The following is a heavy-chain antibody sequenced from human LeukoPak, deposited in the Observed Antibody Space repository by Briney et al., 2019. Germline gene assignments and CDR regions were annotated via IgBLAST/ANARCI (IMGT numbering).Heavy chain of an antibody. CDR2: ITSSSSYT. J-gene: IGHJ4*02. V-gene: IGHV3-21*01. D-gene: IGHD3-10*01. CDR3: ARDLGYGSGPLLSPYYFDY. Sequence: GGSLRLSCAASGFTFSTYNMNWVRQAPGKGLEWVSSITSSSSYTFYADSVKGRFTISRDNAKNSLYPQMNSLRAEDTAVYYCARDLGYGSGPLLSPYYFDYWGQGTLVTVSS. CDR1: GFTFSTYN.